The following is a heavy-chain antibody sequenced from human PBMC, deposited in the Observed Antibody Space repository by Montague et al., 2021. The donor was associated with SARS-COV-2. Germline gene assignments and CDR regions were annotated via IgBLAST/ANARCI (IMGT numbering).Heavy chain of an antibody. CDR3: ARAVGRGYSGYEGEY. V-gene: IGHV4-34*01. CDR1: GGSFSGYY. Sequence: SETLSLTCAVYGGSFSGYYWSWIRQPPGKGLEWIGEINHSGITNYNPSLKSRVTISVDTSKNQCSLKLSSVTAADTAVYYCARAVGRGYSGYEGEYWGQGTLVTVSS. J-gene: IGHJ4*02. CDR2: INHSGIT. D-gene: IGHD5-12*01.